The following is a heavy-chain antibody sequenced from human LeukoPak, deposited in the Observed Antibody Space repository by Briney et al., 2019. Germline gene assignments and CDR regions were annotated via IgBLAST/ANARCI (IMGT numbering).Heavy chain of an antibody. CDR1: GGTFSSYA. V-gene: IGHV1-46*01. CDR2: INPSGGST. Sequence: ASVKVSCKASGGTFSSYAISWVRQAPGQGLEWMGIINPSGGSTSYAQKFQGRVTMTRDTSTSTVYMELSSLRSEDTAVYYCARDSSGYYYDYWGQGTLVTVSS. CDR3: ARDSSGYYYDY. J-gene: IGHJ4*02. D-gene: IGHD3-22*01.